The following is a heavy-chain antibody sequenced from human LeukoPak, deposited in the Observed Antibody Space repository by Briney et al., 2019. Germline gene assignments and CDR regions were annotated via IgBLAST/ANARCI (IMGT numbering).Heavy chain of an antibody. D-gene: IGHD2-15*01. Sequence: SETLSLTCTVSGGSITTGPYYWSWIRRPPGKGLEWIATIYHTGGSYYNSSLKGRATISVDTSKSQFSLKLSSVTAAGTALYYCARSLVVAATVDYWGQGTLVTVSS. CDR3: ARSLVVAATVDY. J-gene: IGHJ4*02. CDR1: GGSITTGPYY. CDR2: IYHTGGS. V-gene: IGHV4-39*01.